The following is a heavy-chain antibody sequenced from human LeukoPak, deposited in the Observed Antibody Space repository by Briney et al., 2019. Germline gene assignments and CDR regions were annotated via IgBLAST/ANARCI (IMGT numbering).Heavy chain of an antibody. V-gene: IGHV4-34*01. CDR2: INHSGST. D-gene: IGHD1-14*01. Sequence: SETVSLTCAVYGGSFSGYYWSWIRQPPGKGLEWIGEINHSGSTNYNPSLKSRVTISVDTSKNQFSLKLSSVTAADTAVYYCARLQGRGTNYYYYYYMDVWGKGTTVTVSS. CDR1: GGSFSGYY. CDR3: ARLQGRGTNYYYYYYMDV. J-gene: IGHJ6*03.